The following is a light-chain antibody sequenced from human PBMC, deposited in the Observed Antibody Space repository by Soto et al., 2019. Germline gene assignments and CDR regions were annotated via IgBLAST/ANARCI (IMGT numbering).Light chain of an antibody. Sequence: EIVLTQSPGTLSLSPGGRATLSCRASQSVSSNHLALYRRKPGQAPRLLIYGASYRATDIPGRFSGSGSGTDFTLTITRLEPEDFAVYYCQQYGSSPPTFGPGTRVEIK. V-gene: IGKV3-20*01. J-gene: IGKJ1*01. CDR3: QQYGSSPPT. CDR1: QSVSSNH. CDR2: GAS.